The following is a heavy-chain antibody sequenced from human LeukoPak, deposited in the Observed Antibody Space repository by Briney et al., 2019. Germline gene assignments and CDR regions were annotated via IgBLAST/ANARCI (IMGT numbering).Heavy chain of an antibody. CDR3: ARDRYSDIAYFDN. CDR1: GFSSSYYS. J-gene: IGHJ4*02. Sequence: GGSLRLSCAASGFSSSYYSMNWVRQAPGKGLEWVSYISSSSRTIYYGDSVRGRFTISRDNAKNSLYLQMNSLRAEDTAVYYCARDRYSDIAYFDNWGQGTLVAVSS. CDR2: ISSSSRTI. V-gene: IGHV3-48*01. D-gene: IGHD1-26*01.